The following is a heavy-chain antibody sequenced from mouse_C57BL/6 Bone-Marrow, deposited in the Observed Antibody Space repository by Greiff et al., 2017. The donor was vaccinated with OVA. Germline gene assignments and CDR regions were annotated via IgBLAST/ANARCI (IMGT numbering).Heavy chain of an antibody. D-gene: IGHD1-1*01. J-gene: IGHJ4*01. CDR3: ARSRYYGSSPYAMDY. V-gene: IGHV1-52*01. CDR2: IDPSDSET. Sequence: VQLQHSGAELVRPGSSVKLSCKASGYTFTSYWMHWVKQRPIQGLEWIGNIDPSDSETHYNQKFKDKATLTVDKSSSTAYMQLSSLTSEDSAVYYCARSRYYGSSPYAMDYWGQGTSVTVSS. CDR1: GYTFTSYW.